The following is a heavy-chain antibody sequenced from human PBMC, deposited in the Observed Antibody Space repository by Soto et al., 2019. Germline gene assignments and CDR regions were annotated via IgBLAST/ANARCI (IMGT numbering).Heavy chain of an antibody. Sequence: QVQLVQYGAEVKKPGSSVKVSCKASGGTFSSYTISWVRQSPGQGLEWMGRIIPILGIANYAQKFQGRVTITADKATSTAYMEPSSPRYEDTAVNYCASGYEHPHLQWFGPWVQGTLVTVSS. J-gene: IGHJ5*02. CDR3: ASGYEHPHLQWFGP. CDR2: IIPILGIA. D-gene: IGHD2-2*01. CDR1: GGTFSSYT. V-gene: IGHV1-69*02.